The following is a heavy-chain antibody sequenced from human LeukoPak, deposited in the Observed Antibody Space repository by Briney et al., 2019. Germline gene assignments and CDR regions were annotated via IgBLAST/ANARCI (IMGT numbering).Heavy chain of an antibody. CDR3: ARDKEAFDY. V-gene: IGHV1-46*01. Sequence: GASVKVSCKASGYSFTSNYIHWVRQAPGQGLEWMGMIYPRDGSTSYAQKFQGRVTVTRDTSTSTVHMELSGLRSEDTAVYYCARDKEAFDYWGQETLVTVSS. J-gene: IGHJ4*02. CDR1: GYSFTSNY. CDR2: IYPRDGST.